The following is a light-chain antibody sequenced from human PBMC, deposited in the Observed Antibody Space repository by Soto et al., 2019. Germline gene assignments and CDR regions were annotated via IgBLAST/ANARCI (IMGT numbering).Light chain of an antibody. V-gene: IGKV4-1*01. J-gene: IGKJ4*01. CDR3: QQYYSAPLT. CDR1: QNILYGSDNTNY. CDR2: GAS. Sequence: DIVMTQSPESLAVSLGERATFDCRSSQNILYGSDNTNYLAWYQQKPGQPPNVLISGASTRETGVPDRFRGSGSGTDYSRTTTSLHAEDVAFYYCQQYYSAPLTFGGGTKVEIK.